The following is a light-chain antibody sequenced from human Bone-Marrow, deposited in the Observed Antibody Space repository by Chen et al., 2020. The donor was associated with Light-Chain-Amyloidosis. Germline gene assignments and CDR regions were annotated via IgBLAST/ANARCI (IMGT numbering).Light chain of an antibody. J-gene: IGLJ3*02. CDR3: ETWGAGMQV. V-gene: IGLV4-69*01. CDR1: SEHTVYS. CDR2: LNSDGSH. Sequence: QLVVTQSPSASASLVASVKPTCTLSSEHTVYSIAWHQQQPGKGPRFLMKLNSDGSHIQGDGIPDRFSGSSFGAERYRPVSSLQAEDEAGYYGETWGAGMQVFGGGTKLTVL.